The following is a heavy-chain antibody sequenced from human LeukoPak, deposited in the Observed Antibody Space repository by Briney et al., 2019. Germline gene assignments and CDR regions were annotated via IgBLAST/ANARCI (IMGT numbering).Heavy chain of an antibody. J-gene: IGHJ4*02. V-gene: IGHV3-23*01. CDR3: AKDNRAYCTNGVCSSFDF. Sequence: GGSLRLSCAASGFTFSNYAMTWVRQAPGKGLEWVSTVSGSGGSTFYADSVKGRFTISRDNSKNTLYLQMNSLRAEDTAVYYCAKDNRAYCTNGVCSSFDFWGQGTLVTVSS. CDR2: VSGSGGST. D-gene: IGHD2-8*01. CDR1: GFTFSNYA.